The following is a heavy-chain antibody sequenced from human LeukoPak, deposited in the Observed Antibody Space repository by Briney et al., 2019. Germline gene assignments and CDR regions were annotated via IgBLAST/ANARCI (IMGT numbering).Heavy chain of an antibody. CDR3: TTGEDDYRNYWGFP. D-gene: IGHD5-24*01. CDR2: IKSKTDGGTT. Sequence: GGSLRLSCAASGFTFSNAWMSWVRQAPGKGLEWVGRIKSKTDGGTTDYAAPVKGRFTISRDDSKNTLYLQMNSLKTEDTAVYYCTTGEDDYRNYWGFPWGQGTLVTVSS. CDR1: GFTFSNAW. V-gene: IGHV3-15*01. J-gene: IGHJ5*02.